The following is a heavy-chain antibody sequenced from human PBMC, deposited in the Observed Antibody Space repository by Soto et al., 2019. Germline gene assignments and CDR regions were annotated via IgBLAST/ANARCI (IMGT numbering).Heavy chain of an antibody. V-gene: IGHV3-23*01. CDR1: GFTFSSYA. D-gene: IGHD4-17*01. CDR3: ARGKDRDTVTTFDY. Sequence: EVQLLESGGGLQRGGGSLRLSCAASGFTFSSYAMNWVRQAPGKGLEWVAVIHGSGGNTYYADSVKGRFTISRDNSENMVYLQMSSLRAGDTAVYYCARGKDRDTVTTFDYWGQGTLVTVSS. J-gene: IGHJ4*02. CDR2: IHGSGGNT.